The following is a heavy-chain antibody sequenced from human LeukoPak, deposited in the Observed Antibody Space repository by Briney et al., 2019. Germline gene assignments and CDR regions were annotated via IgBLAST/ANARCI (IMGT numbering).Heavy chain of an antibody. CDR3: AIDGNYIAARKRDYYYYMDV. J-gene: IGHJ6*03. D-gene: IGHD6-13*01. V-gene: IGHV3-30*03. CDR2: ISYDGSNK. Sequence: GRSLRLSCAASGFTFSSYGMHWVRQAPGKGLEWVAVISYDGSNKYYADSVKGRFTISRDNSKNTLYLQMNSLRAEDTAVYYCAIDGNYIAARKRDYYYYMDVWGKGTTVTVSS. CDR1: GFTFSSYG.